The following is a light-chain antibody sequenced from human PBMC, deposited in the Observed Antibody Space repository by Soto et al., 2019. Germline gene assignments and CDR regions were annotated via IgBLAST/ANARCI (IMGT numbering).Light chain of an antibody. CDR3: QQYDTSPVT. V-gene: IGKV1-33*01. Sequence: DIQMTQSPSSLSASVGDRVTITCQASQDINSYLSWYQQRPGKAPKILIYDAFTLETGVPSRFSGSWSGTDFIFPISRLQPEDFATYYCQQYDTSPVTFGQGTRLEIK. J-gene: IGKJ5*01. CDR1: QDINSY. CDR2: DAF.